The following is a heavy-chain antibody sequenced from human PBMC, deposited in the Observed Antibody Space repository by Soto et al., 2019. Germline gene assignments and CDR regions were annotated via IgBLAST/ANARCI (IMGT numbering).Heavy chain of an antibody. CDR3: ARNGDIVLMVYARGCAFDI. V-gene: IGHV4-34*01. J-gene: IGHJ3*02. D-gene: IGHD2-8*01. CDR1: GGSFSGYY. CDR2: INHSGST. Sequence: SETLSLTCAVYGGSFSGYYWSWIRQPPGKGLEWIGEINHSGSTNYNPSLKSRVTISVDTSKNQFSLKLSSVTAADTAVYYCARNGDIVLMVYARGCAFDIWGQGTMVTVSS.